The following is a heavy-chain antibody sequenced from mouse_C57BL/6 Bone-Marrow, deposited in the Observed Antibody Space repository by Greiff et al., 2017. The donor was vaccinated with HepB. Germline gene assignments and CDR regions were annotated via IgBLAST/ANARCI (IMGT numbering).Heavy chain of an antibody. CDR1: GYTFTSYW. CDR2: IHPNSGST. Sequence: QVQLQQPGAELVKPGASVKLSCKASGYTFTSYWMHWVKQRPGQGLEWIGMIHPNSGSTNYNEKFKSKATLTVDKSSSTAYMQLSSLTSEDSAVYYCARYYYGSSGFAYWGQGTLFTVSA. V-gene: IGHV1-64*01. J-gene: IGHJ3*01. CDR3: ARYYYGSSGFAY. D-gene: IGHD1-1*01.